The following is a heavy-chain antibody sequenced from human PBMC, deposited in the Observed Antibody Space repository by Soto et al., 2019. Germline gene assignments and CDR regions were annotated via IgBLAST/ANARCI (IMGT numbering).Heavy chain of an antibody. Sequence: SETLALTCAFSVVTISTYYWSWIRQTPGKGLEWIGYNYHSGTTNYNPSLKSRVTISVDTSKNQFSLKLSSVTAADTAVYYCARSLSIAAADYYFDYWGQGTLVTVSS. D-gene: IGHD6-13*01. CDR3: ARSLSIAAADYYFDY. V-gene: IGHV4-59*01. CDR2: NYHSGTT. J-gene: IGHJ4*02. CDR1: VVTISTYY.